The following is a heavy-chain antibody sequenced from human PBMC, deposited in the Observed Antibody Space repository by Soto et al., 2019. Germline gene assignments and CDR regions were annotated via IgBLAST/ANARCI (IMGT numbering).Heavy chain of an antibody. CDR1: GGTFSSYT. CDR2: IIPILGIA. Sequence: QVQLVQSGAEVKKPGSSVKVSCKASGGTFSSYTISWVRQAPGQGLEGMGRIIPILGIANYAQKFQGRGTITAAKSTSTAYMELSSLRSEDTAVDYCAMEYCSSTSCYRDYWGQGTLVTVSS. V-gene: IGHV1-69*02. J-gene: IGHJ4*02. D-gene: IGHD2-2*02. CDR3: AMEYCSSTSCYRDY.